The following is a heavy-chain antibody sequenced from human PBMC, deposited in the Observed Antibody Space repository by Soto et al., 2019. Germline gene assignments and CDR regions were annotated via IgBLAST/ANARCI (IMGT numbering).Heavy chain of an antibody. V-gene: IGHV3-7*01. CDR2: IKQDGSET. J-gene: IGHJ5*02. Sequence: GGTLSLSCAASGFTFSNYWMSWVRQAPGKGLEWVANIKQDGSETFSVDSVKGRFTISRDNAKNSLYLQMYSLRAEDTAVYYCARVIVVIAATGLGWFDPWGQGTLVTVSS. CDR1: GFTFSNYW. CDR3: ARVIVVIAATGLGWFDP. D-gene: IGHD2-15*01.